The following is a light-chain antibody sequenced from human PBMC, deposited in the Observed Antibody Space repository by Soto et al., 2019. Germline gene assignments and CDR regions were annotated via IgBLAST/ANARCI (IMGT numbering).Light chain of an antibody. CDR1: QSVSSS. V-gene: IGKV1-39*01. CDR3: QQSFSSPLT. Sequence: DIQMTQSPSSLSASVGDRVTITCRASQSVSSSLNWYQQKPGEAPKLVIYATSNLQSGVPSRFSGSGSGTDFTLIISSLQPEDFATYYCQQSFSSPLTFGGGTKVEIE. J-gene: IGKJ4*01. CDR2: ATS.